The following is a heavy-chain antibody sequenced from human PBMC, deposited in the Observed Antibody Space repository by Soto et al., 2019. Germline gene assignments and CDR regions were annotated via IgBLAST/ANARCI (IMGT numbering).Heavy chain of an antibody. Sequence: ASVKVSCKASGGTFSSYAISWVRPAPGQGLEWMGGIIPIFGKANYAQKFQGRVTITAGKSTSTAYMELSSLRSEETAVYYCARSSYRAVEWNFWFEPWGQGTMVTVSS. D-gene: IGHD1-7*01. CDR1: GGTFSSYA. CDR3: ARSSYRAVEWNFWFEP. CDR2: IIPIFGKA. J-gene: IGHJ5*02. V-gene: IGHV1-69*06.